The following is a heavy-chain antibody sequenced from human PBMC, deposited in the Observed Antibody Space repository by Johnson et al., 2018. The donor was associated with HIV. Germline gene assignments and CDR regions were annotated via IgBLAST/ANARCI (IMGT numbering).Heavy chain of an antibody. D-gene: IGHD2-21*01. CDR1: GFTFSSYG. V-gene: IGHV3-33*01. J-gene: IGHJ3*02. Sequence: QVQLVESGGGFVQPGRSPRLSCAASGFTFSSYGMHWVRQAPGKGLEWVAVIWYDGSTKYYADSVKGRFTISRDNSKNTLYLQMNSLTNEDTAVYYCTAPSILWRPGAFDIWGQGTMVTVSS. CDR2: IWYDGSTK. CDR3: TAPSILWRPGAFDI.